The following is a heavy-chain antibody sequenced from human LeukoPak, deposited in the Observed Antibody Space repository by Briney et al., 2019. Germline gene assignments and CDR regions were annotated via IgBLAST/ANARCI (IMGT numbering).Heavy chain of an antibody. Sequence: GRSLRLSCAASGFAFTTYPMHWVRQARGKGLVWVAFISYDGGDKYYAESAKGRFTISRDNSKNTLYLQMNSLRADDTAVYYCARDRPNSYQPGGYWGQGTLVTVSS. CDR2: ISYDGGDK. V-gene: IGHV3-30*01. D-gene: IGHD2-2*01. J-gene: IGHJ4*02. CDR1: GFAFTTYP. CDR3: ARDRPNSYQPGGY.